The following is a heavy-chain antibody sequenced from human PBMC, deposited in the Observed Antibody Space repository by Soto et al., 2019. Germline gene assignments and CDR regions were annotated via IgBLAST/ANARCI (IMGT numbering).Heavy chain of an antibody. J-gene: IGHJ4*02. V-gene: IGHV1-18*01. CDR1: GYTFTSYG. CDR2: ISAYNGNT. CDR3: ARTGWGPGSYYNRGPFDY. Sequence: QVQLVQSGAEVKKPGASVKVSCKASGYTFTSYGISWVRQDPGQGLEWMGWISAYNGNTNYAQKLQGRVTMTTDTSTSTAYMELRSLRSDDTAVYYCARTGWGPGSYYNRGPFDYWGQGTLVTVSS. D-gene: IGHD3-10*01.